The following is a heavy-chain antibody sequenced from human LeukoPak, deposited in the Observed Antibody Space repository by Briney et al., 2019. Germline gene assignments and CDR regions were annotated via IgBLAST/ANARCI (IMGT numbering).Heavy chain of an antibody. V-gene: IGHV5-51*01. CDR3: ARRDGYNHVDY. D-gene: IGHD5-24*01. CDR2: VYPDDSDT. CDR1: GYTFTDYW. Sequence: GESLKISCKASGYTFTDYWIAWVRQMPGKGLELMGIVYPDDSDTRYSPSFQGQVTISADESINTAYLQWSGLKASDTAIYYCARRDGYNHVDYWGQGTLVTVSS. J-gene: IGHJ4*02.